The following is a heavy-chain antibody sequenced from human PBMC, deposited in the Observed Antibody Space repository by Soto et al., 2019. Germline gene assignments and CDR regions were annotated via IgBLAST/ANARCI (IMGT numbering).Heavy chain of an antibody. J-gene: IGHJ4*02. Sequence: QVQLVESGGGVVQPGRSLRLSCAASGFTFSRYGMHWVRQAPGKGLEWVAVIWYDGSNKYYADSVKGRFTISRDNSKNTLYLQMNSLRAEDTAVYYCARGGTFLEWLPLGYWGQGTLVTVSS. CDR1: GFTFSRYG. V-gene: IGHV3-33*01. CDR2: IWYDGSNK. D-gene: IGHD3-3*01. CDR3: ARGGTFLEWLPLGY.